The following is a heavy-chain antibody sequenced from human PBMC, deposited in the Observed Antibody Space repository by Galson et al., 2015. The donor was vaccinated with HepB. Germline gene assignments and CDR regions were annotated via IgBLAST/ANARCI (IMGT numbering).Heavy chain of an antibody. Sequence: SLRLSCAASGFTFSSYGMHWVRQAPGKGLEWVAVISYDGSNKYYADSVKGRFTISRDNSKDTLYLQMNSLRAEDTAVYYRAKDGGARGGMDVWGQGTTVTVSS. CDR1: GFTFSSYG. CDR2: ISYDGSNK. D-gene: IGHD3-16*01. CDR3: AKDGGARGGMDV. V-gene: IGHV3-30*18. J-gene: IGHJ6*02.